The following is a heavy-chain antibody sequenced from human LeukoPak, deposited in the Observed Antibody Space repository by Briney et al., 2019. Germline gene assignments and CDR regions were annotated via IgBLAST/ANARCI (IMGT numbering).Heavy chain of an antibody. V-gene: IGHV5-51*01. CDR2: IYPGDSDT. J-gene: IGHJ4*02. D-gene: IGHD1-26*01. CDR3: ARRDSIVGATNY. CDR1: GYSFTSQW. Sequence: GESLKTSCEGSGYSFTSQWNGWVRQMPGKGLEWMGIIYPGDSDTRYSPSFQGQVTISADKSISTAYLQWSSLKASDTAMYYCARRDSIVGATNYWGQGTLVTVSS.